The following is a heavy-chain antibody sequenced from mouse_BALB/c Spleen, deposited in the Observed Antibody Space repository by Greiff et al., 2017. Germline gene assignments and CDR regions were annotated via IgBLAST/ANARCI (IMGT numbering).Heavy chain of an antibody. Sequence: VKLQESGAELVRPGASVTLSCKASGYTFTDYEMHWVKQTPVHGLEWIGAIDPETGGTAYNQKFKGKATLTADKSSSTAYMELRSLTSEDSAVYYCTRSTGRGYFDYWGQGTTRTVSS. CDR2: IDPETGGT. J-gene: IGHJ2*01. CDR3: TRSTGRGYFDY. CDR1: GYTFTDYE. D-gene: IGHD3-3*01. V-gene: IGHV1-15*01.